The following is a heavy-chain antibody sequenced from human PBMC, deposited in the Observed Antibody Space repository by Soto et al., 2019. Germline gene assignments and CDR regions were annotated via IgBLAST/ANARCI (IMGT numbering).Heavy chain of an antibody. CDR2: IWYDGSNK. CDR3: ARDGVVANYGMDV. CDR1: GFTFSSYG. D-gene: IGHD2-15*01. V-gene: IGHV3-33*01. Sequence: GGSLRLSCAASGFTFSSYGMHWVRQAPGKGLEWVAVIWYDGSNKYYADSVKGRFTISRDNSKNTLYLQMNSLRAEDTAVYYCARDGVVANYGMDVWGQGTTVTVSS. J-gene: IGHJ6*02.